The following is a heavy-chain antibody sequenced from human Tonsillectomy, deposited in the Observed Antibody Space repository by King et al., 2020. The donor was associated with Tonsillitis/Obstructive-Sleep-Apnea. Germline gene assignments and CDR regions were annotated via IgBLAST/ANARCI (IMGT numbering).Heavy chain of an antibody. J-gene: IGHJ3*02. CDR1: GFTFDDYA. CDR2: ISWNSGSI. Sequence: LVESGGGLVQPGRSLRLSCAASGFTFDDYAMYWVRQAPGKGLEWVLGISWNSGSIGYADSVKGRFTISRDNAKNSLYLQMNSLRAEDTALYYCAKATITGTAAFDIWGQGTMVTVSS. CDR3: AKATITGTAAFDI. D-gene: IGHD1-20*01. V-gene: IGHV3-9*01.